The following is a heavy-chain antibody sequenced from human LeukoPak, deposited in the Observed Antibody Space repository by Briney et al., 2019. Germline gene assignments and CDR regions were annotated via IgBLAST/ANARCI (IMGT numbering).Heavy chain of an antibody. CDR2: INHSGIT. J-gene: IGHJ3*02. V-gene: IGHV4-34*01. Sequence: SETLSLTCAVYGGSFSDYYWSWIRQPPGKGLEYIGEINHSGITNYNPSLMSRVTISVDTSKNQFSLKLSSVTAADTAVYYCAREGWQWLVHAFDIWGQGTMVTVSS. CDR3: AREGWQWLVHAFDI. CDR1: GGSFSDYY. D-gene: IGHD6-19*01.